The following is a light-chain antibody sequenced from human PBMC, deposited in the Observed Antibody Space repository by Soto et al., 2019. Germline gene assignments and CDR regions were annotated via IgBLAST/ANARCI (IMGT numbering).Light chain of an antibody. CDR2: LGS. CDR3: MPGLPTRA. J-gene: IGKJ4*02. Sequence: DIVMTQSPLSLPVTPGEPASISCRSSQSLLHSNGYNYLDWYLQKPGQSPQLLIDLGSNRASGVPDRFSGSGTGSDVTLENSRVEAEGVGVYFCMPGLPTRAFSGGPKVEIK. V-gene: IGKV2-28*01. CDR1: QSLLHSNGYNY.